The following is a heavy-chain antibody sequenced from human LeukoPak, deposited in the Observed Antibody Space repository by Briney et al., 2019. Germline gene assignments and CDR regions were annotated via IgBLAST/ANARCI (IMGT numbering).Heavy chain of an antibody. D-gene: IGHD3-22*01. V-gene: IGHV3-48*03. J-gene: IGHJ4*02. Sequence: PGGSLRLSCAASGFTFSDYEMNWVRQAPGKGPEWVSYISSSGSTMFYADSVKGRFTISRDNAKNSLHPQMNSLRAEDTAVYYCARGAQITYYYDTSGYPDYWGQGALVTVSS. CDR1: GFTFSDYE. CDR2: ISSSGSTM. CDR3: ARGAQITYYYDTSGYPDY.